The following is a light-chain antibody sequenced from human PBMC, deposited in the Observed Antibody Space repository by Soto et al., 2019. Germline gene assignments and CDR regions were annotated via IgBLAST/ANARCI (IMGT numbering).Light chain of an antibody. CDR2: DVS. J-gene: IGKJ1*01. CDR1: QSVSNS. Sequence: EIVLTQSPATLSLSPGERVTLSCRASQSVSNSLAWYQQKPGQPPRLLIYDVSNRATGIPARFSGSGSGTDFTLTITSLEPEDFALYYCQQYGTSPWTFGQGTKVDIK. CDR3: QQYGTSPWT. V-gene: IGKV3-11*01.